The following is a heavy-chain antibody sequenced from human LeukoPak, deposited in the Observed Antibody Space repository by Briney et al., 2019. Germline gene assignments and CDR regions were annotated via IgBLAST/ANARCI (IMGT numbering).Heavy chain of an antibody. CDR2: ISGSGGST. Sequence: GGSLRLSCAASGFTFSSYAMSWVRQAPGKGLEWVSAISGSGGSTYYADSVKGRFTISRDNSKNTLYMQMNSLRAEDTAVYYCAKDHYDSSGYWDYYYYYGMDVWGQGTTVTVSS. CDR3: AKDHYDSSGYWDYYYYYGMDV. CDR1: GFTFSSYA. V-gene: IGHV3-23*01. D-gene: IGHD3-22*01. J-gene: IGHJ6*02.